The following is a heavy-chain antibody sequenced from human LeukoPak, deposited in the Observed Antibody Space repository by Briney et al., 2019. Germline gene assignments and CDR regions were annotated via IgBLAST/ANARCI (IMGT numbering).Heavy chain of an antibody. CDR3: ARVAAAAGTVYFQH. J-gene: IGHJ1*01. Sequence: SGTLSLTCAVSGGSISSSNWWSWVRQPPGKGLEWIGEIYHRGSTNYNPSLKSRVTISVDKSKNQFSLKLSSVTAADTAVYYCARVAAAAGTVYFQHWGQGTLVTVSS. D-gene: IGHD6-13*01. V-gene: IGHV4-4*02. CDR1: GGSISSSNW. CDR2: IYHRGST.